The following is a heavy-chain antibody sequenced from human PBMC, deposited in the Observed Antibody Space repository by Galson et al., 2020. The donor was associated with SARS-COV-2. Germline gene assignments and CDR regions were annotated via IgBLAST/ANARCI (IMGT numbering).Heavy chain of an antibody. Sequence: GGSLRLSCAASGFTFSSYAMHWVRQAPGKGLEYVSAISSNGGSTYYANSVKGRFTISRDNSKNTLYLQMGSLRAEDMAVYYCAREGGYCSGGSCQLRGPWYYYYMDVWGKWTTVTISS. J-gene: IGHJ6*03. CDR2: ISSNGGST. V-gene: IGHV3-64*01. CDR1: GFTFSSYA. CDR3: AREGGYCSGGSCQLRGPWYYYYMDV. D-gene: IGHD2-15*01.